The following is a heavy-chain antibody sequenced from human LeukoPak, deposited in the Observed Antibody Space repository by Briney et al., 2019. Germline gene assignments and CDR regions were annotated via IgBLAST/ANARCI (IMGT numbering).Heavy chain of an antibody. Sequence: GKSLILSCAASGFTFSTYAMHWVRQAPGKGLEWVAVISYDGGNKYYADSVEGRFTISRDNSKNTLYLQMNSLRAEDAAVYYCARAIQLWSPFDYWGQGTLVPVSS. D-gene: IGHD5-18*01. CDR1: GFTFSTYA. V-gene: IGHV3-30-3*01. CDR3: ARAIQLWSPFDY. J-gene: IGHJ4*02. CDR2: ISYDGGNK.